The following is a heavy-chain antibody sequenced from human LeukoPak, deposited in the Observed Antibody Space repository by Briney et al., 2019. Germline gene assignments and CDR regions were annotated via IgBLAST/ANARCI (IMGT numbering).Heavy chain of an antibody. J-gene: IGHJ3*02. CDR3: ARLMLRYQRSGQPTSYEPVDI. CDR1: GGSISPYY. D-gene: IGHD3-3*01. V-gene: IGHV4-59*08. CDR2: ISYSGST. Sequence: PSETLSLTCTVSGGSISPYYWSWIRQPPGKGLEWIGYISYSGSTDYNPSLKSRVTMSVDTSINQFSLKLHSVTAADTAVYHCARLMLRYQRSGQPTSYEPVDIWGQGTVVTVSS.